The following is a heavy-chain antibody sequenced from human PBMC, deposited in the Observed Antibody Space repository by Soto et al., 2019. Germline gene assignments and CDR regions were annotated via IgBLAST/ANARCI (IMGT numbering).Heavy chain of an antibody. Sequence: QVQLVESGGGGVQPGRSLRLSCAASGFTFSSYGMHLVRQAPGKGLEWVAVISYDGSNKYYADSVKGRFTISRDNSKNTLYLQMNSLRAEDTAVYYCAKGLPGDSVLVPAAMPFDYWGQGTLVTVSS. J-gene: IGHJ4*02. CDR3: AKGLPGDSVLVPAAMPFDY. D-gene: IGHD2-2*01. CDR1: GFTFSSYG. V-gene: IGHV3-30*18. CDR2: ISYDGSNK.